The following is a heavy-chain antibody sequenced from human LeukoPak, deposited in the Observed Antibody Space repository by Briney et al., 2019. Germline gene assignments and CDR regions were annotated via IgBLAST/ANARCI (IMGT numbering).Heavy chain of an antibody. CDR3: ARGRSNGWFY. V-gene: IGHV3-48*03. CDR2: ISSSGSTI. CDR1: GFTFSSYE. Sequence: GGSLRLSCAASGFTFSSYEMNWVRQAPGKGLEWVSYISSSGSTIYYADSVKGRFTISRDNAKNSLYLQMNSLRAEDTAVYYCARGRSNGWFYWGQGTLVTVSS. D-gene: IGHD2-8*01. J-gene: IGHJ4*02.